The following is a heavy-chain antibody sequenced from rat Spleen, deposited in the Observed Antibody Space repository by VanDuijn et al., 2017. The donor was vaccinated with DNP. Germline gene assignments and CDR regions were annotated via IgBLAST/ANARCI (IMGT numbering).Heavy chain of an antibody. CDR3: ARHYGHNGLDY. CDR2: ISKDGSSI. CDR1: GFNFNDHW. V-gene: IGHV4-2*01. Sequence: EVQLVETGGGLVQPGRSLKLSCAASGFNFNDHWMGWVRQAPGKGLEWIGEISKDGSSINYTPSLKDKFTIARDNVQRPLYLQMSKLGSEDTAIYSCARHYGHNGLDYWGQGVMVTVSS. J-gene: IGHJ2*01. D-gene: IGHD1-11*01.